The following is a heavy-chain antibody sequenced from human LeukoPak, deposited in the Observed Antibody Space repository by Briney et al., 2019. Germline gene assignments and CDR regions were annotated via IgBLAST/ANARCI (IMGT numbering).Heavy chain of an antibody. CDR2: IYYSGST. V-gene: IGHV4-59*08. CDR3: ASYGDSRQARTDWYFDL. Sequence: SETLSLTCSVSGGSTSSYYWSWIRQPPGKQLEWIGYIYYSGSTNYNPSLKSRVTISIDTSKNQFSLKLTSVTAADTAVYYCASYGDSRQARTDWYFDLWGRGTLVTVSS. CDR1: GGSTSSYY. J-gene: IGHJ2*01. D-gene: IGHD4-17*01.